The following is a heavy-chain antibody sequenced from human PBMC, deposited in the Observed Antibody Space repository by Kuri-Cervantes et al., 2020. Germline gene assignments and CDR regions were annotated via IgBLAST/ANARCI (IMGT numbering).Heavy chain of an antibody. V-gene: IGHV4-61*02. J-gene: IGHJ6*02. CDR1: GGSISSGSYY. D-gene: IGHD2-21*01. CDR2: IYTSGST. CDR3: ARDQIPSVWHYYYYYGMDV. Sequence: SCTVSGGSISSGSYYWSWIRQPAGKGLEWIGRIYTSGSTNYNPSLKSRVTISVDTSKNQFSLKLSSVTAADTAVYYCARDQIPSVWHYYYYYGMDVWGQGTTVTVSS.